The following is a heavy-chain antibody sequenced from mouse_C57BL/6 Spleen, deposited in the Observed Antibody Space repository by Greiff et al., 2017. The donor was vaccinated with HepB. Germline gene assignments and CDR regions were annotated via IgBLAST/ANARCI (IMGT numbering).Heavy chain of an antibody. J-gene: IGHJ2*01. CDR1: GYTFTSYW. Sequence: QVQLQQPGAELVMPGASVKLSCKASGYTFTSYWMHWVKQRPGQGLEWIGEIDPSDSYTNYNQKFKGKATLTVDKSSSTAYMQLSSLTSEDSAVYYCACGGYYSNYEAYYFDYWGQGTTLTVSS. D-gene: IGHD2-5*01. CDR3: ACGGYYSNYEAYYFDY. V-gene: IGHV1-69*01. CDR2: IDPSDSYT.